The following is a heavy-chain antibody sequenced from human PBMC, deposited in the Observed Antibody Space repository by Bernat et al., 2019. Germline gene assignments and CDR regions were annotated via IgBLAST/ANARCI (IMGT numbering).Heavy chain of an antibody. J-gene: IGHJ4*02. D-gene: IGHD3-10*01. Sequence: EVQLLESGGGLVQPGGSLRLSCAATGFTFSSHAMTWVRQTPGKGLEWISTIFTASGGGTYYADSVKGRFTISRDDSRNTLFLQMNSLRAEDTATYYCAKYASGNYYYTNWGQGTLVTISS. CDR1: GFTFSSHA. V-gene: IGHV3-23*01. CDR2: FTASGGGT. CDR3: AKYASGNYYYTN.